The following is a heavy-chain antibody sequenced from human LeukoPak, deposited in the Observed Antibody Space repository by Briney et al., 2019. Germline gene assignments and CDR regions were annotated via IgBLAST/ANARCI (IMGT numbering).Heavy chain of an antibody. Sequence: ASVKVSCKASGYTFTSYDINWVRQATGQGLERMGWMNPNSDNTGYAQKFQGRVTMTRNTSISTAYMELSSLRSEDTAVYYCARGSRIAVAGTGFAYWGQGTLVTVSS. CDR3: ARGSRIAVAGTGFAY. J-gene: IGHJ4*02. CDR2: MNPNSDNT. V-gene: IGHV1-8*01. CDR1: GYTFTSYD. D-gene: IGHD6-19*01.